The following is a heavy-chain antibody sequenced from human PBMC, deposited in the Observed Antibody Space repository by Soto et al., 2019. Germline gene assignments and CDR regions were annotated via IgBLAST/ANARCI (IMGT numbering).Heavy chain of an antibody. CDR1: GYTFTSYY. D-gene: IGHD6-19*01. Sequence: ASVKVSCKASGYTFTSYYMHWVRQAPGQGLEWMGIINPSGGSTSYAQKFQGRVTMTRDTSTSTVYMELSSLRSEDTAVYYCARSIAVAGQEGDAFDIWGQGTLVTVSS. J-gene: IGHJ3*02. V-gene: IGHV1-46*01. CDR2: INPSGGST. CDR3: ARSIAVAGQEGDAFDI.